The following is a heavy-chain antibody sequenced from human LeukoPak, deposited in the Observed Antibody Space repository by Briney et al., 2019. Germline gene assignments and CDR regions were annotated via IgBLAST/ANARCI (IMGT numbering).Heavy chain of an antibody. Sequence: GESLKISCKGSGYSFTSYWIGWVRQMPGKGLEWMGIIYPGDSDTRYSPSSQGQVTISADKSISTAYLQWSSLKASDTAMYYCARQLYSSGWYGDNAFDIWGQGTMVTVSS. CDR2: IYPGDSDT. V-gene: IGHV5-51*01. J-gene: IGHJ3*02. D-gene: IGHD6-19*01. CDR1: GYSFTSYW. CDR3: ARQLYSSGWYGDNAFDI.